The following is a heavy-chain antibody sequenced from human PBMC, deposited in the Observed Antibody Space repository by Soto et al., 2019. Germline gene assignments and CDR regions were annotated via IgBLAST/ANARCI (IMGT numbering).Heavy chain of an antibody. Sequence: SETLSLTCAVSGGSVSSGGYSWSWIRQPPGKGLEWIGYIYHSGSTYYNPSLKSRVTISVDTSKNQFSLKLSSVTAADTALYYCARGTLGIVGATGGRGFDYWGQGTLVTVSS. J-gene: IGHJ4*02. D-gene: IGHD1-26*01. CDR1: GGSVSSGGYS. CDR3: ARGTLGIVGATGGRGFDY. V-gene: IGHV4-30-2*01. CDR2: IYHSGST.